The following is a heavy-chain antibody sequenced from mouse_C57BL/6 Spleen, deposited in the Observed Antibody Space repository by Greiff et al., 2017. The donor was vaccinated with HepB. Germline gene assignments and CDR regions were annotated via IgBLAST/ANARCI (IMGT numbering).Heavy chain of an antibody. Sequence: EVKLVESGPGLVKPSQSLSLTCSVTGYSITSGYYWNWIRQFPGNKLEWMCYISYDGSNNYNPSLKNRISITRDTSKNQFFLKLNSVTTADTATYYCARDKVCYDYFDYGGQGTTLTVSS. CDR2: ISYDGSN. V-gene: IGHV3-6*01. CDR3: ARDKVCYDYFDY. J-gene: IGHJ2*01. CDR1: GYSITSGYY. D-gene: IGHD2-4*01.